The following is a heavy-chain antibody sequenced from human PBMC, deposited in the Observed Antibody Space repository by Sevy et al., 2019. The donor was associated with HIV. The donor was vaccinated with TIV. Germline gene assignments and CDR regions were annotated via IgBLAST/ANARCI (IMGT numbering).Heavy chain of an antibody. D-gene: IGHD1-26*01. CDR2: ISYEGTET. CDR3: ASDGGYSIKWYTVY. Sequence: GGSLRLSCAASGFAFSTHAMHWVRQAPGKGREWVAVISYEGTETFYAASVEGRFTISRDKSKNMLSLQINSLKPEDTAVYYCASDGGYSIKWYTVYWGHGTMVTVSS. J-gene: IGHJ4*01. V-gene: IGHV3-30-3*01. CDR1: GFAFSTHA.